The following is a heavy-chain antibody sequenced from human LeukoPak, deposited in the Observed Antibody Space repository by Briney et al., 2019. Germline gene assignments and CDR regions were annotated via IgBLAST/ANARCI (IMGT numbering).Heavy chain of an antibody. J-gene: IGHJ4*02. CDR1: GFIFTTYW. CDR3: ARNYDSSGFRFDY. CDR2: ISSSSSYI. D-gene: IGHD3-22*01. V-gene: IGHV3-21*01. Sequence: GGSLRLSCAASGFIFTTYWMTWVRQAPGKGLEWVSSISSSSSYIYYADSVKGRFTISRDNAKNSLYLQMNSLRAEDTAVYYCARNYDSSGFRFDYWGQGTLVTVSS.